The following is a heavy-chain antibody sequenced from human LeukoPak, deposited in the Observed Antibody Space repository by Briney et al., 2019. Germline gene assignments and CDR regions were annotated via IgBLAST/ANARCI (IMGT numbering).Heavy chain of an antibody. CDR3: TRNREFLGYDFITYSGWTRFDY. J-gene: IGHJ4*02. CDR1: GFTFSSYS. CDR2: ISSSSSYI. V-gene: IGHV3-21*01. Sequence: GGSLRLSCAASGFTFSSYSMNWVRQAPGKGLEWVSSISSSSSYIYYADSVKGRFTISRDNAKNSLYLQMNSLRAEDTAVYYCTRNREFLGYDFITYSGWTRFDYWGQGTLVTVSS. D-gene: IGHD5-12*01.